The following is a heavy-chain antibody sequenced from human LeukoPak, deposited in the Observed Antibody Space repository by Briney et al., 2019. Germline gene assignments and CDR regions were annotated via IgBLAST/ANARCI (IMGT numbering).Heavy chain of an antibody. Sequence: ASVKVSCKASGYTFTSYNINWVRQATGQGLEWMGWMNPNSGNTGYAQKFQGRVTMTRNTSISTAYMELSSLRSEDTAVYYCARGRDFYGGNGDDYWGQGTLVTVSS. D-gene: IGHD4-23*01. V-gene: IGHV1-8*01. CDR1: GYTFTSYN. CDR2: MNPNSGNT. CDR3: ARGRDFYGGNGDDY. J-gene: IGHJ4*02.